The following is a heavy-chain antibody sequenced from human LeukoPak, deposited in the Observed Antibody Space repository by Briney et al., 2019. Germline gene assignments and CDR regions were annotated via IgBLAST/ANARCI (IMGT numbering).Heavy chain of an antibody. Sequence: PGGSLRLSCAASGFTFSSYAMSWVRQAPGKGLEWVSVISGSGDSTYYADSVKGRFTISRDNAKNSLYLQMNSLRAEDTAVYYCARDLGCSSTSCYADYWGQGTLVTVSS. CDR3: ARDLGCSSTSCYADY. V-gene: IGHV3-23*01. CDR2: ISGSGDST. D-gene: IGHD2-2*01. CDR1: GFTFSSYA. J-gene: IGHJ4*02.